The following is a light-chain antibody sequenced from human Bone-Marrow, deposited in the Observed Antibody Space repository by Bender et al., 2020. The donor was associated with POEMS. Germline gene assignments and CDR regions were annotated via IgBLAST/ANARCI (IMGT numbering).Light chain of an antibody. CDR1: ISNIGGYDL. J-gene: IGLJ2*01. CDR3: CSYTSSTTLV. Sequence: QSALTQPASVSASPGQSITISCTGSISNIGGYDLVSWYQQYPGKAPKLLIFEGTRRPSGVSNRFSGSRSGITASLTISGLQPEDEADYYCCSYTSSTTLVFGGGTKVTVL. V-gene: IGLV2-14*02. CDR2: EGT.